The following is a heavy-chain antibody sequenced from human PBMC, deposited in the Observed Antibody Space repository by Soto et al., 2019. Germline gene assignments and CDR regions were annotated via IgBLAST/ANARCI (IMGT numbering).Heavy chain of an antibody. J-gene: IGHJ4*02. V-gene: IGHV3-23*01. D-gene: IGHD6-13*01. CDR1: GFTFNTYA. Sequence: EVQLLESGGGLVQPGGSLRLSCAASGFTFNTYAMNWVRQAPGKGLEWVSAISGSGGSTYYADSVKGRFTISRDNSKNTRYLQMKSLRAEDTAVYYCAKGATSSWYGGQFDCWGQGTQVTVSS. CDR3: AKGATSSWYGGQFDC. CDR2: ISGSGGST.